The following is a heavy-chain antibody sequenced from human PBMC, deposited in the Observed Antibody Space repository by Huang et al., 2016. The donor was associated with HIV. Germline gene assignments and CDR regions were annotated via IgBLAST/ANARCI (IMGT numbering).Heavy chain of an antibody. CDR2: IYYNGST. D-gene: IGHD3-10*01. CDR3: ARHREGPVAYYSGWGSHLNYMDV. Sequence: QLLLQESGPGLVKPSEALALTCAVSGGSIRSSDYHWGWIRQPPGKGLEWLGSIYYNGSTHYSPSLKRRFTIAVDTSKNLFFLNLTSMTAADTAVYYCARHREGPVAYYSGWGSHLNYMDVWGRGRTVVVSS. CDR1: GGSIRSSDYH. J-gene: IGHJ6*03. V-gene: IGHV4-39*01.